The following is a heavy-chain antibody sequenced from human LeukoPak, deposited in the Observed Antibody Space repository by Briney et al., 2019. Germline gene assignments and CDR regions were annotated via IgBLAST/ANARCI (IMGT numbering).Heavy chain of an antibody. Sequence: SETLSLTCTVSGGSISSSSYYWGWIRQPPGKGLEWIGYIYTSGSTNYNPSLKSRVTISVDTSKNQFSLKLSSVTAADTAVYYCAREVGYCSSTSCYRSIDYWGQGTLVTVSS. J-gene: IGHJ4*02. CDR3: AREVGYCSSTSCYRSIDY. D-gene: IGHD2-2*01. CDR1: GGSISSSSYY. CDR2: IYTSGST. V-gene: IGHV4-61*05.